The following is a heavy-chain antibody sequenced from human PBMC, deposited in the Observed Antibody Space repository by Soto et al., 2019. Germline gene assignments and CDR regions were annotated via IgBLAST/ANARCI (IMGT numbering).Heavy chain of an antibody. CDR2: IYYSGST. Sequence: SETLSLTCTVSGVSISSYYWSWIRQPPGKGLEWIGYIYYSGSTNYNPSLKSRVTISVGTSKNQFSLKLSSVTAADTAVYYCARHAPPMVRGKNYYYGMDVWGQGTTVTVS. CDR1: GVSISSYY. D-gene: IGHD3-10*01. J-gene: IGHJ6*02. CDR3: ARHAPPMVRGKNYYYGMDV. V-gene: IGHV4-59*08.